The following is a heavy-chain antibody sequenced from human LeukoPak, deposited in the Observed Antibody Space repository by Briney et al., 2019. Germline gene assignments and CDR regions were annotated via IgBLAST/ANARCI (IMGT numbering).Heavy chain of an antibody. V-gene: IGHV3-23*01. CDR1: GFTFSSYA. Sequence: GASLRLSCAASGFTFSSYAMSWVRQAPGKGLEWVSAISGSGGSTYYADSVKGRFTISRDNSKNTLYLQMNSLRAEDTAVYYCAKGGYYDSSGYSYWGQGTLVTVSS. CDR2: ISGSGGST. D-gene: IGHD3-22*01. CDR3: AKGGYYDSSGYSY. J-gene: IGHJ4*02.